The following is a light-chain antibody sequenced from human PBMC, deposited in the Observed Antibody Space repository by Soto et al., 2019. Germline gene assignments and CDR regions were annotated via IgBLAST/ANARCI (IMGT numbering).Light chain of an antibody. V-gene: IGKV2-24*01. Sequence: DVVMTQTPLSSTVTLGQPASISCRSSQSLVHSGGSTYLSWLHQRPGQPPRLLIYEIFNLFSGVPDRFSGSGTGTDFTLKISRVEAEDVGVYYCMQATQFPHTFGQGTKLEIK. CDR1: QSLVHSGGSTY. J-gene: IGKJ2*01. CDR2: EIF. CDR3: MQATQFPHT.